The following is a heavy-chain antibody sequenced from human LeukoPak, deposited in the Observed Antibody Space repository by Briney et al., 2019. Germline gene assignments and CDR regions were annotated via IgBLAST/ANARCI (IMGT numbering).Heavy chain of an antibody. CDR3: ARTDSTVTTAIDY. V-gene: IGHV4-59*01. J-gene: IGHJ4*02. D-gene: IGHD4-17*01. Sequence: PSETLSLTSTVSGGSISGYYWSWIRQPPGKGLEWIGYIDYSGSTNYNPSLKSRVTISVDTSKNQFSLRLRYVTAADTAVYYCARTDSTVTTAIDYWGQGTLVTVSS. CDR2: IDYSGST. CDR1: GGSISGYY.